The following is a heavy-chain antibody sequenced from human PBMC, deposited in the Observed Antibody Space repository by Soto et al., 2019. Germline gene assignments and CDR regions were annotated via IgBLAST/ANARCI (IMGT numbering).Heavy chain of an antibody. CDR2: IIPIFGTA. CDR3: ARGGQLVTYYYYGMDV. J-gene: IGHJ6*02. V-gene: IGHV1-69*13. Sequence: SVKVSCKASGGTFSSYAISWVREAPGQGLEWMGGIIPIFGTANYAQKFQGRVTITADESTSTAYMELSSLRSEDTAVYYCARGGQLVTYYYYGMDVWGQGTTVTVSS. CDR1: GGTFSSYA. D-gene: IGHD6-6*01.